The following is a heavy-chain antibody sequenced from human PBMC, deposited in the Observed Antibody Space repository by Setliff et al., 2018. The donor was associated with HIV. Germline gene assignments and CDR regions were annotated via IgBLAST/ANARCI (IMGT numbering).Heavy chain of an antibody. CDR1: GGSISSRSYY. CDR3: ARVYYDFWSGYWGYYYYYYMDV. D-gene: IGHD3-3*01. CDR2: IYSNGNT. J-gene: IGHJ6*03. V-gene: IGHV4-61*02. Sequence: PSETLSLTCTVSGGSISSRSYYWSWLRQPAGKGLEWIGRIYSNGNTDYNPSLKSRVTISEDTSKNQFSLKLSSVTAADTAVYYCARVYYDFWSGYWGYYYYYYMDVWGKGTTVTVSS.